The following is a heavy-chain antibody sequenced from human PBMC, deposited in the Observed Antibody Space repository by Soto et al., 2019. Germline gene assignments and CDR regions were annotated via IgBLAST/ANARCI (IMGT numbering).Heavy chain of an antibody. CDR2: IYYSGST. CDR3: ARDRIGGCSSTSCYRASYRFDY. J-gene: IGHJ4*02. CDR1: GGSVSSGSYY. Sequence: QVQLQESGPGLVKPSETLSLTCTVSGGSVSSGSYYWSWIRQPPGKGLEWIGYIYYSGSTNYNPSLKSRVTISVDTSKNQFSLKLSSVTAADTAVYYCARDRIGGCSSTSCYRASYRFDYWGQGTLVTVSS. D-gene: IGHD2-2*02. V-gene: IGHV4-61*01.